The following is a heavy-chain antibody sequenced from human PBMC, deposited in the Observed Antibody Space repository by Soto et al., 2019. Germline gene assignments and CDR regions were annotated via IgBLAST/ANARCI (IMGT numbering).Heavy chain of an antibody. D-gene: IGHD3-10*01. J-gene: IGHJ5*02. Sequence: PSETLSLTCAVYGGSFIGYYCSFIRQPPLKWLEWIVEINHSGSTNYNPSLKSRVTISVDTSKNQFSLKLSSVTAADTAVYYCARGLLLWFGELFRYNWFDPWGQGTLVTVSS. CDR2: INHSGST. CDR3: ARGLLLWFGELFRYNWFDP. V-gene: IGHV4-34*01. CDR1: GGSFIGYY.